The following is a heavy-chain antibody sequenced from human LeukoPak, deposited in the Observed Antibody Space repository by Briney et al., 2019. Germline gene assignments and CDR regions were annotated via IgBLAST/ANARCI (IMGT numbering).Heavy chain of an antibody. CDR3: ARDRWFGELLAFDY. Sequence: ASVKVSCKASGYTFTSYSISWVRQAPGQGHEWVGWISAYNGNTNYAQTLQGRGTITTETSTSTAYMELRSLRSDDTAVYYCARDRWFGELLAFDYWGQGTLVTVSS. V-gene: IGHV1-18*01. J-gene: IGHJ4*02. CDR1: GYTFTSYS. D-gene: IGHD3-10*01. CDR2: ISAYNGNT.